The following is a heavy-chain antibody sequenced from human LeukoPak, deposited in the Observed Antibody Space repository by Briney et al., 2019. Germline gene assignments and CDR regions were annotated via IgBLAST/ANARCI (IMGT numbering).Heavy chain of an antibody. CDR1: GGSLSSSSYY. D-gene: IGHD3-10*01. Sequence: SETLSLTCTVSGGSLSSSSYYWGWIRQPPGKGLEWIGSIYYSGSTYYNPSLKSRVTISVDTSKNQFSLKLSSVTAADTAVYYCACPIGVRGAYFDYWGQGTLVTVSS. CDR2: IYYSGST. V-gene: IGHV4-39*01. CDR3: ACPIGVRGAYFDY. J-gene: IGHJ4*02.